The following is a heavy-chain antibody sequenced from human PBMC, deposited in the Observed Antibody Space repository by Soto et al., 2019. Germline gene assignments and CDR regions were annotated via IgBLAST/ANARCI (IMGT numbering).Heavy chain of an antibody. J-gene: IGHJ4*02. D-gene: IGHD4-17*01. CDR3: ARLDDYGDHGWRYYFDY. V-gene: IGHV4-59*08. CDR1: GGSISSYY. Sequence: QVQLQESGPGLVKPSETLSLTCTVSGGSISSYYWSWIRQPPGKGLGWIGYIYYSGSTNYNPSLKSRVTISVDTSKNQFSLKLSSVTAADTAVYYCARLDDYGDHGWRYYFDYWGQGTLVTVSS. CDR2: IYYSGST.